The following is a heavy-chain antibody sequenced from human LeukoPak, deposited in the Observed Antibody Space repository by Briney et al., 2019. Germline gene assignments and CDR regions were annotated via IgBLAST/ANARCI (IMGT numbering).Heavy chain of an antibody. J-gene: IGHJ4*02. D-gene: IGHD5-18*01. Sequence: GGSLRLSCAASGFTVSSNYMRWVRQAPGKGLEWVSVIYSGGSTYYADSVKGRFTISRDNSKNTLYLQMNSLRAEDTAVYYCARVFRYRGYSYGNDLDYWGQGTLVTVSS. CDR3: ARVFRYRGYSYGNDLDY. CDR2: IYSGGST. V-gene: IGHV3-66*02. CDR1: GFTVSSNY.